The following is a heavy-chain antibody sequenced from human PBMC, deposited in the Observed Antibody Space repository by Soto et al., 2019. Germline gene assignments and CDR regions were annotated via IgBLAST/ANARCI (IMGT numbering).Heavy chain of an antibody. Sequence: TLSLTCTVSGGSISSGGYYWSWIRQHPGKGLEWIGYIYYSGSTYYNPSLKSRVTISVDTSKNQFSLKLSSVTAADTAVYYCATETAKNWFDPWGQGTLVTVSS. CDR1: GGSISSGGYY. CDR3: ATETAKNWFDP. V-gene: IGHV4-31*03. J-gene: IGHJ5*02. CDR2: IYYSGST.